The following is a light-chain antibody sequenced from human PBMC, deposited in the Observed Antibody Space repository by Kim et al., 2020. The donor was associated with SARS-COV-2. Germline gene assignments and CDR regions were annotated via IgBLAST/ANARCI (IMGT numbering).Light chain of an antibody. V-gene: IGKV4-1*01. CDR2: WAS. J-gene: IGKJ4*01. Sequence: INCKSSQSVLYSSNNKNYLAWYQQKPGQPPKLLIYWASTRESGVPDRFSGSGSGTDFTLTISSLQAEDVAVYYCQQYYSTPPTLTFGGGTKVEIK. CDR3: QQYYSTPPTLT. CDR1: QSVLYSSNNKNY.